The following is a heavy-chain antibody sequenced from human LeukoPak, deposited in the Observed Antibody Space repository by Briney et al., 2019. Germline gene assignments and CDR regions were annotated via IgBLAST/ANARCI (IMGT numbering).Heavy chain of an antibody. D-gene: IGHD2-21*02. CDR2: VGYDATIK. Sequence: GGSLRLSCEVSGFIASDYGFHWVRQAPGKGLQWVAFVGYDATIKKYADSVKGRFTISRDNSKNTLYLDISSLRDDDRALYFCARDYCGGDCYSEAYYYFDLWGRGTLLTVSS. CDR3: ARDYCGGDCYSEAYYYFDL. V-gene: IGHV3-30*02. J-gene: IGHJ2*01. CDR1: GFIASDYG.